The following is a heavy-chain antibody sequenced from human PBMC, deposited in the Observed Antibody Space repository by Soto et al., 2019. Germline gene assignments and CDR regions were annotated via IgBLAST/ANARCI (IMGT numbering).Heavy chain of an antibody. J-gene: IGHJ6*02. CDR1: GFTFSSYW. Sequence: HPGGSLRLSCAASGFTFSSYWMSWVRQAPGKGLEWVANIKQDGSEKYYVDSVKGRFTISRDNAKNSLYLQMNSLRAEDTAVYYCASTIVPAAPKGYYYYGMDVWGQGTTVTVSS. D-gene: IGHD2-2*01. CDR3: ASTIVPAAPKGYYYYGMDV. V-gene: IGHV3-7*01. CDR2: IKQDGSEK.